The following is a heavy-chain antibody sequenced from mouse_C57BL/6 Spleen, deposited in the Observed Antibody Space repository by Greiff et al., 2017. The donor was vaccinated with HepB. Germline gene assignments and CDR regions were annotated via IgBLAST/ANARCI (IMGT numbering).Heavy chain of an antibody. Sequence: QVQLQQSGPELVKPGASVKISCKASGYTFTDYYINWVKQRPGQGLEWIGWIFPGSGSTYYNEKFKGKATLTVDKSSSTAYMLLSSLTSEDSAVYFCARCDYYGSSYWYFDVWGTGTTVTVSS. CDR1: GYTFTDYY. J-gene: IGHJ1*03. V-gene: IGHV1-75*01. CDR3: ARCDYYGSSYWYFDV. D-gene: IGHD1-1*01. CDR2: IFPGSGST.